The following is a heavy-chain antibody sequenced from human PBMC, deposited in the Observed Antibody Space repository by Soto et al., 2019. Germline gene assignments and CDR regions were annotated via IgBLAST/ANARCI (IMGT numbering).Heavy chain of an antibody. J-gene: IGHJ4*02. Sequence: PSETLSLTCAVYGGSFSGYYWSWIRQPPGKGLEWIGEINHSGSTNYNPSLKSRFTISVDTSKNQFYLKLSSVTAADTAVYYCASVDTAMVSHYWGQGTLVTVSS. CDR3: ASVDTAMVSHY. V-gene: IGHV4-34*01. D-gene: IGHD5-18*01. CDR2: INHSGST. CDR1: GGSFSGYY.